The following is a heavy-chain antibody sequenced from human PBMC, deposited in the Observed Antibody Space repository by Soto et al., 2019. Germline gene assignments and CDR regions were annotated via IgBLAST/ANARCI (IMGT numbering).Heavy chain of an antibody. CDR3: VKASQMWRVGPFDL. D-gene: IGHD2-21*01. V-gene: IGHV3-64D*09. J-gene: IGHJ4*02. CDR1: GFLINGYT. Sequence: PGQSLRLSCSAFGFLINGYTMHWVRQREGKRLQHLWAIHIGGSDKFYADSVKGRFVVSGDSSKNTLSLLMKSLTVEETALYYSVKASQMWRVGPFDLWGPGTLVTVSS. CDR2: IHIGGSDK.